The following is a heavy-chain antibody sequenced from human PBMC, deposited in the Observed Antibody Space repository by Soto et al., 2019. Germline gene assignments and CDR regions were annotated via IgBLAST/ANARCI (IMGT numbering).Heavy chain of an antibody. Sequence: EVQLVESGGGLVQPGGSLRLSCAASGFTFSSYSMNWVRQAPGKGLEWVSYISSSSSTIYYADSVKGRFTISRDNAKNSLYLQMTRLRAEDTAVYYCARERIAVAGLNWFDPWGQGTLVTVSS. CDR2: ISSSSSTI. CDR1: GFTFSSYS. V-gene: IGHV3-48*01. J-gene: IGHJ5*02. D-gene: IGHD6-19*01. CDR3: ARERIAVAGLNWFDP.